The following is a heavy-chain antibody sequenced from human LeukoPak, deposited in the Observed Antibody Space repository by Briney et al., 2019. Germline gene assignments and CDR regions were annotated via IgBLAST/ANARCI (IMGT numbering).Heavy chain of an antibody. CDR3: ATETNGRHYDY. J-gene: IGHJ4*02. CDR1: GLTFSTSG. D-gene: IGHD1-14*01. V-gene: IGHV3-21*06. Sequence: GGSLRLSCTASGLTFSTSGSNWVRQAPGKGLEWIASIGPTGSDRYHADSIKGRFTISRDNANNFLYLQMNSLRAEDTAVYYCATETNGRHYDYWGQGTLLTVSS. CDR2: IGPTGSDR.